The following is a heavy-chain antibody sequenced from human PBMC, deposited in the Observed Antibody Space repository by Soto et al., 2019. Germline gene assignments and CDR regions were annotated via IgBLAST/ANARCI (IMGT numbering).Heavy chain of an antibody. Sequence: GGSLRLSCAASGFTFSSYAMHWVRQAPGKGLEWVAVISYDGSNKYYADSVKGRFTISRDNSKNTLYLQMNSLRAEDTAVYYCASSYSEAAAGPSFDYWGQGSLVTVSS. CDR1: GFTFSSYA. J-gene: IGHJ4*02. CDR3: ASSYSEAAAGPSFDY. D-gene: IGHD6-13*01. V-gene: IGHV3-30-3*01. CDR2: ISYDGSNK.